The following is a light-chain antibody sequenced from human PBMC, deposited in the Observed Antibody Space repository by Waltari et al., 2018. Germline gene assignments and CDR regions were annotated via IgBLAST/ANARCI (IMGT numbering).Light chain of an antibody. V-gene: IGKV3-20*01. CDR2: GTS. CDR1: QSVTSIS. CDR3: QQYDGEVVT. J-gene: IGKJ4*01. Sequence: EIVLTQSPGTLSLSPGERATLSCRASQSVTSISLTWYPQKLGQAPRLLISGTSSRATAIPDRFSGSGSGTDFTLTISRLEPEDFAVYYCQQYDGEVVTFGGGTKVEI.